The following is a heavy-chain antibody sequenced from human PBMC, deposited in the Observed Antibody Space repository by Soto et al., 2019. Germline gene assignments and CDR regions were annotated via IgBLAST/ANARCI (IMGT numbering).Heavy chain of an antibody. CDR3: ASATSIAVAGKET. CDR1: EDTVTKYG. Sequence: QVQLVQSGGEVKKPGASVKVSCKASEDTVTKYGISWVRQAPGQGLEWLGWISFYNGHTNYALKFQDRITFTTDTSTSTASMELRSLTSDDTAVYYSASATSIAVAGKETWGQGTLVTVSS. J-gene: IGHJ4*02. V-gene: IGHV1-18*01. D-gene: IGHD6-19*01. CDR2: ISFYNGHT.